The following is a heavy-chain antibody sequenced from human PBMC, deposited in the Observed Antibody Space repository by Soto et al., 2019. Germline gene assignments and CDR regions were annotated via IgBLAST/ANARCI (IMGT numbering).Heavy chain of an antibody. CDR3: ARGCSGGSFYSIWFDY. CDR2: IKQDGSEK. Sequence: PGGSLRLSCAASGFTFSNYWMTWVRQAPGKGLEWVANIKQDGSEKYYVDSVKGRFTISRDNAKNSLYLQMNSLRAEDTAVYYCARGCSGGSFYSIWFDYWGQGTQVTVSS. CDR1: GFTFSNYW. J-gene: IGHJ4*02. D-gene: IGHD2-15*01. V-gene: IGHV3-7*03.